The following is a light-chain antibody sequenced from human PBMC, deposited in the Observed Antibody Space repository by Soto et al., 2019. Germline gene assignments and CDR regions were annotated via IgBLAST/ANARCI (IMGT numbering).Light chain of an antibody. J-gene: IGKJ4*01. CDR3: LQHNNYPPLT. CDR2: VAS. CDR1: QDIRNE. V-gene: IGKV1-17*01. Sequence: DIQMTQSPSSVSASVGDRVTITCRASQDIRNELAWYQHKPGKAPKRLIYVASTLQSGVPSRFSGSASGTEFTLTISSLQPEDWATYYCLQHNNYPPLTFGGGTKVEIK.